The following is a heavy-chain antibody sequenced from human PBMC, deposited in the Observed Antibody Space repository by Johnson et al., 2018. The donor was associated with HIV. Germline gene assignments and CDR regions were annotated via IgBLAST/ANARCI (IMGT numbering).Heavy chain of an antibody. Sequence: VQLVESGGGVVQPGRSLRLSCAASGFTVSSNYMSWVRQAPGKGLEWVSVIYSGGSTYYADSVKGRFTISRDNSKNTLYLQMNSLRAEDTAVYYCAREGPPRAFDIWGQGTMVTVSS. V-gene: IGHV3-66*01. CDR2: IYSGGST. J-gene: IGHJ3*02. CDR1: GFTVSSNY. CDR3: AREGPPRAFDI.